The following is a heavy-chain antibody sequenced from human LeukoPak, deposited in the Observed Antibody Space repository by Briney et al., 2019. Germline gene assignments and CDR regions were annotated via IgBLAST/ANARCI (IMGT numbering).Heavy chain of an antibody. CDR2: ISGSGGST. J-gene: IGHJ6*02. Sequence: GGSLRLSCAASGFTFSSYAMSWVRQAPGKGLEWVSAISGSGGSTDYADSVKGRFTISRDNSKNTVYLQMNSPRAEDTAVYYFARDRDDTYYYYYGMDVWGQGTTVTVSS. CDR1: GFTFSSYA. V-gene: IGHV3-23*01. D-gene: IGHD3-9*01. CDR3: ARDRDDTYYYYYGMDV.